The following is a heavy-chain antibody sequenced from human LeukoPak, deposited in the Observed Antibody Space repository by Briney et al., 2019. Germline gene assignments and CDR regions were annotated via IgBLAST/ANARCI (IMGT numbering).Heavy chain of an antibody. V-gene: IGHV1-2*02. D-gene: IGHD3-22*01. Sequence: ASVKVSCKASGYTFTGYYMHWVRQAPGQGLEWMGWINPNSGGTNYAQKFQGRVTMTRDTSISTAYMELSRLRTDDTAVYYCARPQGSGYYFDFDYWGQGTLVTVSS. CDR2: INPNSGGT. J-gene: IGHJ4*02. CDR3: ARPQGSGYYFDFDY. CDR1: GYTFTGYY.